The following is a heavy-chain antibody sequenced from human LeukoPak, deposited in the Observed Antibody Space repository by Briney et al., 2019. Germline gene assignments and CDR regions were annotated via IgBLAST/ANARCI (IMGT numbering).Heavy chain of an antibody. D-gene: IGHD5-12*01. J-gene: IGHJ3*02. V-gene: IGHV4-39*07. CDR1: GGSISSSSYY. CDR2: IYYSGST. Sequence: SETLSLTCTVSGGSISSSSYYWGWIRQPPGKGLEWIGGIYYSGSTYYNPSLKSRVTISVDTSKNQFSLKLSSVTAADTAVYYCARAWNSGETDIWGQGTMVTVSS. CDR3: ARAWNSGETDI.